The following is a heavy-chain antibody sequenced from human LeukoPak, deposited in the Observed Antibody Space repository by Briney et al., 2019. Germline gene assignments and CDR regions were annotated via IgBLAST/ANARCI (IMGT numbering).Heavy chain of an antibody. V-gene: IGHV3-48*01. CDR2: ISSSSSTI. CDR3: ARDRAEYYDFWSGYSSTNDAFDI. J-gene: IGHJ3*02. D-gene: IGHD3-3*01. CDR1: GFTFSSYS. Sequence: GGSLRLSCAASGFTFSSYSMNWVRQAPGKGREWVSYISSSSSTIYYADSVKGRFTISRDNAKNSLYLQMNSLRAEDTAVYYCARDRAEYYDFWSGYSSTNDAFDIWGQGTMVTVSS.